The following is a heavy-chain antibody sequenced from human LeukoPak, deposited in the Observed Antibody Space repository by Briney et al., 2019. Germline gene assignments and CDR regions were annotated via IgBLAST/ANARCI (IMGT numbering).Heavy chain of an antibody. J-gene: IGHJ4*02. CDR3: ARWGISSFFDY. CDR1: GGSISSYY. CDR2: IYYSGST. V-gene: IGHV4-59*01. Sequence: MSSETLSLTCTVSGGSISSYYWSWIRQPPGKGLEWIGYIYYSGSTNYNPSLKSRVTISVDTSKNQFSLKLSSVTAADTAVYYCARWGISSFFDYWGQGTLVTVSS. D-gene: IGHD3-16*01.